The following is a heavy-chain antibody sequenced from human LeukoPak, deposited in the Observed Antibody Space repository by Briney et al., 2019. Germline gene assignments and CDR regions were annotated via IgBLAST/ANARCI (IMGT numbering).Heavy chain of an antibody. J-gene: IGHJ5*02. D-gene: IGHD2-21*02. CDR2: INHSGST. CDR3: ARGKPHIVVVTAIQNWFDP. Sequence: PSETLSLTCAVYGGSFSGYYWRWIRQPPGKGLEWIGEINHSGSTNYNPSLKSRVTISVDTSKNQFSLKLSSVTAADTAVYYCARGKPHIVVVTAIQNWFDPWGQGTLVTVSS. V-gene: IGHV4-34*01. CDR1: GGSFSGYY.